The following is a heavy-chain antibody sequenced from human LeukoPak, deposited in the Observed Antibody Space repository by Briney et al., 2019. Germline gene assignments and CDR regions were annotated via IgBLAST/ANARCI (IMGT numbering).Heavy chain of an antibody. D-gene: IGHD3-9*01. V-gene: IGHV3-30*04. CDR1: GFTFSRYA. CDR2: ISYDGSNK. CDR3: ARGGVLRYFDWLPYYYYVDV. Sequence: GRSLRLSCAASGFTFSRYAMHWVRQAPGKGLEWVAVISYDGSNKDYADSVKGRFTISRDNSKNTLYLQMNSLRAEDTAVYYCARGGVLRYFDWLPYYYYVDVWGKGTTVTVSS. J-gene: IGHJ6*03.